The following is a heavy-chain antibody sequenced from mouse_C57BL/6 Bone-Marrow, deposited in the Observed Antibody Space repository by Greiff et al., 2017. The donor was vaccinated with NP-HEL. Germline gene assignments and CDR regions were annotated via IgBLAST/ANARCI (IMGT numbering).Heavy chain of an antibody. CDR3: ASPIYDGYYGEIMDY. J-gene: IGHJ4*01. Sequence: QVQLQQPGAELVKSGASVKLSCKASGYTFTSYWMQWVKQRPGQGLEWIGEIDPSDSYTNYNQKFKGKATLTVDTSSSTAYMQLSSLTSEDSAVYYCASPIYDGYYGEIMDYWGQGTSVTVSS. D-gene: IGHD2-3*01. V-gene: IGHV1-50*01. CDR1: GYTFTSYW. CDR2: IDPSDSYT.